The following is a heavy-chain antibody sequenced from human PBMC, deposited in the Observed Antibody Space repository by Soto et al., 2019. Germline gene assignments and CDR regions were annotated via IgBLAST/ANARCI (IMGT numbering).Heavy chain of an antibody. D-gene: IGHD3-9*01. V-gene: IGHV3-21*01. J-gene: IGHJ4*02. Sequence: GGSLRLSCAASGFTFSSYSMNWVRQAPGKGLEWVSSISSSSSYIYYADSVKGRFTISRDNAKNSLYLQMNSLRAEDTAVYYCARDHVDFLTGYYTGQPFDYWGQGTLVTVSS. CDR3: ARDHVDFLTGYYTGQPFDY. CDR2: ISSSSSYI. CDR1: GFTFSSYS.